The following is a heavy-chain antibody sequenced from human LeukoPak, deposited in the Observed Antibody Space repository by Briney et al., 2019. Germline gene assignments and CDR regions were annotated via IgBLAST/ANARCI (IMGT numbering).Heavy chain of an antibody. J-gene: IGHJ6*04. Sequence: GGSLRLSCGASGISVSNNYMGWVRQAPGKGLEWVAGIYDGGKTYYYGSVKDRFIISRDSSRNSLFLQMSSMRAGDTAVYYCVRGGYDMFLWGEGTTVTVSS. V-gene: IGHV3-66*01. CDR1: GISVSNNY. D-gene: IGHD3-22*01. CDR3: VRGGYDMFL. CDR2: IYDGGKT.